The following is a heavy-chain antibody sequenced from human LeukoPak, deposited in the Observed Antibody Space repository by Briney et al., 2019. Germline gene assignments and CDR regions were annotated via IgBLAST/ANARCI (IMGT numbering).Heavy chain of an antibody. CDR2: IKSDGSEK. CDR3: GRLTTAYDTVDP. D-gene: IGHD3-16*01. V-gene: IGHV3-7*05. CDR1: GFSFGGYW. J-gene: IGHJ5*02. Sequence: PGGSLTLSCAASGFSFGGYWLSWVRQAPGKGLECVASIKSDGSEKYYADSVKGRFTISRDNAKNSLYLQMNSLRAEDTAVYYCGRLTTAYDTVDPWGQGTLVTVSS.